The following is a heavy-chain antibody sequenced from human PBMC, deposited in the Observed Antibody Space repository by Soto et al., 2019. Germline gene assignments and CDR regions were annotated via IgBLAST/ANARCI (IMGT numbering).Heavy chain of an antibody. D-gene: IGHD2-2*01. CDR3: ARDSSTSQNIHYYYGMDV. Sequence: SETLSLTCTVSGGSVSSGSYYWSWIRQPPGKGLEWIGYIFYSGDTNYNPSLKSRVTMSVDTSKNQFSLKLSSVTAADTAIYYCARDSSTSQNIHYYYGMDVWGQGTTVTVSS. V-gene: IGHV4-61*01. J-gene: IGHJ6*02. CDR2: IFYSGDT. CDR1: GGSVSSGSYY.